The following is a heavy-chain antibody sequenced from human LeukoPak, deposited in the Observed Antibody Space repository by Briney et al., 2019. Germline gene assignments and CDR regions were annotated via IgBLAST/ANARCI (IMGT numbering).Heavy chain of an antibody. CDR1: DGSISDSY. D-gene: IGHD4-23*01. CDR3: ARDAYGGNSWGWFDP. Sequence: SGTLSLTCTVSDGSISDSYWSWIRQSPGKGLEWIGYIFYTGFTHYNPSLESRVTISVDTSKKQFSLRLNSVTAADTAVYYCARDAYGGNSWGWFDPWGQGTLVTVSS. CDR2: IFYTGFT. V-gene: IGHV4-59*12. J-gene: IGHJ5*02.